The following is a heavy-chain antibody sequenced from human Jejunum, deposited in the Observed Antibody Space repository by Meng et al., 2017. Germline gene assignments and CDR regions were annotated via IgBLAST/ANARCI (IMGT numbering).Heavy chain of an antibody. Sequence: EVQLVESGGGLVQPGGFLRLSCAASGFTFSSHWMYWFSQAPGKGLVWVSRIKGDGSTTTYADSVKGRFTISRDNAKNTLYLQMNNLRAEDTAVYYCARDLNYYIDYWGQGTLVTVSS. CDR2: IKGDGSTT. J-gene: IGHJ4*02. CDR3: ARDLNYYIDY. CDR1: GFTFSSHW. V-gene: IGHV3-74*01.